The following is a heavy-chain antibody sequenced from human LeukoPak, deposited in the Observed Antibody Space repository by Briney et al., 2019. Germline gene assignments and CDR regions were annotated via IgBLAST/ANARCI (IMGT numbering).Heavy chain of an antibody. CDR3: ARDLDYGDYVGY. CDR1: GYTFTGCY. CDR2: INPNSGGT. V-gene: IGHV1-2*02. D-gene: IGHD4-17*01. J-gene: IGHJ4*02. Sequence: ASVKVSCKASGYTFTGCYMHWVRQAPGQGLEWMGWINPNSGGTNYAQKFQGRVTMTRDTSISTAYMELSRLRSDDTAVYYCARDLDYGDYVGYWGQGTLVTVSS.